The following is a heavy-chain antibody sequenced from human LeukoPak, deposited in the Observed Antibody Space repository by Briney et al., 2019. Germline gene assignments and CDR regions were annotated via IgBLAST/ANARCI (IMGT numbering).Heavy chain of an antibody. D-gene: IGHD2-21*02. Sequence: GGSLRLSCTASGFTFGDYAMSWVRQAPGKGLEWVGFIRSKAYGGTTEYAASVKGGFTISRDDSKSIAYLQMNSLKTEDTAVYYCTRVSRGVTDYYYYYMDVWGKGTTVTISS. V-gene: IGHV3-49*04. CDR1: GFTFGDYA. CDR3: TRVSRGVTDYYYYYMDV. CDR2: IRSKAYGGTT. J-gene: IGHJ6*03.